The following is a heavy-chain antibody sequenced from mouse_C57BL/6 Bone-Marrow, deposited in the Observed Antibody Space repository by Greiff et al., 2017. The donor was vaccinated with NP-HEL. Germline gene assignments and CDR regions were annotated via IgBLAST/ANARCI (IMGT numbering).Heavy chain of an antibody. CDR3: ARHYYGSSY. J-gene: IGHJ2*01. D-gene: IGHD1-1*01. CDR1: GYAFSSSW. CDR2: IYPGDGDT. V-gene: IGHV1-82*01. Sequence: VKLQQSGPELVKPGASVKISCKASGYAFSSSWMNWVKQRPGKGLEWIGRIYPGDGDTNYNGKFKGKATLTADKSSSTAYMQLSSLTSEDSAVYFCARHYYGSSYWGQGTTLTVSS.